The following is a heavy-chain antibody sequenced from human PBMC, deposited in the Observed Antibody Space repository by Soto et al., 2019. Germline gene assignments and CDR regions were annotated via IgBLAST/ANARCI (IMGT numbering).Heavy chain of an antibody. CDR3: AITNLAFHL. CDR2: IYTSGST. Sequence: WATLSLTCPVSGGSISSYYWSWIRQPAGKGLEWIGRIYTSGSTNYNPSLKSRVTMSVDTSKNQFSLKLSSVTAADTAVYYCAITNLAFHLRGQGTMVTVSS. J-gene: IGHJ3*01. CDR1: GGSISSYY. V-gene: IGHV4-4*07.